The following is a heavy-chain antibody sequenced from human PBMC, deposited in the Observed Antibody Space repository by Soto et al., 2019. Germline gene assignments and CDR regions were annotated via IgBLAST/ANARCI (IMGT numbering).Heavy chain of an antibody. CDR1: GFTFSSYA. V-gene: IGHV3-23*01. CDR3: AKDPGKIQLWLVVYQYGMDV. CDR2: ISGSGGST. Sequence: PGGSLRLSCAASGFTFSSYAMSWVRQAPGKGLEWVSAISGSGGSTYYADSVKGRFTISRDNAKNTLYLQMNSLRAEDTAVYYCAKDPGKIQLWLVVYQYGMDVWGQGTPVTVSS. J-gene: IGHJ6*02. D-gene: IGHD5-18*01.